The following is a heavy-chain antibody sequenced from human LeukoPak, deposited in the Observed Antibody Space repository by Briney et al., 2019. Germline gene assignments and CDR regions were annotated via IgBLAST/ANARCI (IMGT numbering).Heavy chain of an antibody. J-gene: IGHJ4*02. CDR3: TRVAWGFGGSEDY. D-gene: IGHD3-10*01. CDR2: ISGSGGST. V-gene: IGHV3-23*01. CDR1: GFTFSSYA. Sequence: GGSLRLSCAASGFTFSSYAMSWVRQAPGKGLEWVSAISGSGGSTYYADSVKGRFTISRDNSKNTLYLQMNSLRAEDTAAYYCTRVAWGFGGSEDYWGQGTLVTVSS.